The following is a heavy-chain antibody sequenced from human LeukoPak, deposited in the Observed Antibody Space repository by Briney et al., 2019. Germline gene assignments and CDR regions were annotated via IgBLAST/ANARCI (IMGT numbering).Heavy chain of an antibody. J-gene: IGHJ5*02. CDR1: GYLLSIAY. Sequence: GGPQRLSCGVSGYLLSIAYMSWPRQSRGWALEWVGRISGKTDGGTTDSAAAAKGRFTISRDDSNNTLCLQMNSLKTEDTALYYCTTDLRLAVAASVPGGSWGQGTLVTVSS. V-gene: IGHV3-15*01. D-gene: IGHD6-19*01. CDR3: TTDLRLAVAASVPGGS. CDR2: ISGKTDGGTT.